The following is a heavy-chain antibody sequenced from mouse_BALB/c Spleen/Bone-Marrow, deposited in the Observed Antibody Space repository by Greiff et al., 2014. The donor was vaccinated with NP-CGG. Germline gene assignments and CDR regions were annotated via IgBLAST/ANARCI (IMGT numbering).Heavy chain of an antibody. J-gene: IGHJ2*01. CDR1: GYTFTSYW. D-gene: IGHD2-2*01. Sequence: QVQLQQSGAELVKPGASVKLSCKASGYTFTSYWMHWVKQRPGQGLEWIGGIDPSTGRTDYNKKFKSQATLTVDKSSSTAYMHLSSLTSEDSAVYYCARINGYDYWGQGTTLTVSS. V-gene: IGHV1S81*02. CDR2: IDPSTGRT. CDR3: ARINGYDY.